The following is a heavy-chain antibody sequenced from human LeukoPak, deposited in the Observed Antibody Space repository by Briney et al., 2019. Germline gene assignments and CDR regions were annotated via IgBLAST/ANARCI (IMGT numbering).Heavy chain of an antibody. V-gene: IGHV1-2*02. Sequence: ASVKVSCKASGYTFTGYYMHWVRQAPGQGFEWMGWINPNSGGTNYAQKFQGRVTMTRDTSISTAYMELSRPRSDDTAVYYCARDLTYYYDSSGYYLYYWGQGTLVTVSS. J-gene: IGHJ4*02. D-gene: IGHD3-22*01. CDR3: ARDLTYYYDSSGYYLYY. CDR2: INPNSGGT. CDR1: GYTFTGYY.